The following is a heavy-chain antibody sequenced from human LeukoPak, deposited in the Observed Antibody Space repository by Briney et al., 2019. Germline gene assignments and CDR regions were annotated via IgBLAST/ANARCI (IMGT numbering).Heavy chain of an antibody. CDR2: IYYSGST. CDR3: ARLYCSRTSCYYTN. CDR1: GGSFSGYY. D-gene: IGHD2-2*01. Sequence: SETLSLTCAVYGGSFSGYYWSWIRQPPGKGLEWIGYIYYSGSTSYNPSLKSRVTISVDTSKNQFSLKLSSVTAADTAVYYCARLYCSRTSCYYTNWGQGTLVTVSS. J-gene: IGHJ4*02. V-gene: IGHV4-59*01.